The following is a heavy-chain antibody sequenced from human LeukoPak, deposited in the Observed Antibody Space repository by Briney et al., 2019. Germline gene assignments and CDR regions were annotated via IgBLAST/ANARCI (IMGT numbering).Heavy chain of an antibody. J-gene: IGHJ6*02. CDR3: ARDLIAVADPRDV. CDR2: INHSGST. V-gene: IGHV4-34*01. Sequence: SGTLSLTCAVYGGSFSGYYWSWIRQPPGKGLEWIGEINHSGSTNYNPSLKSRVTIPVDTSKNQFSLKLSSVTAADTAVYYCARDLIAVADPRDVWGRGTTVTVSS. D-gene: IGHD6-19*01. CDR1: GGSFSGYY.